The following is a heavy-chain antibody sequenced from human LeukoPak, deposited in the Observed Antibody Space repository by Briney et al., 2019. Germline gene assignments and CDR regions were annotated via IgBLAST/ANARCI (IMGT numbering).Heavy chain of an antibody. Sequence: GGSLRLSCAASGFTFSNYGMHWVRQAPGKGLEWVAVISYDGSNKYYADSVKGRFTISRDNSKNTLYMQMNSLRAEDTAVYYCARDRGSEFDYWGQGTLVTVSS. V-gene: IGHV3-30*03. CDR1: GFTFSNYG. D-gene: IGHD1-26*01. CDR2: ISYDGSNK. CDR3: ARDRGSEFDY. J-gene: IGHJ4*02.